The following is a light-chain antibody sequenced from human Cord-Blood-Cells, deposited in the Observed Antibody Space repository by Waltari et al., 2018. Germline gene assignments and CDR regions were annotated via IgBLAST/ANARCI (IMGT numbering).Light chain of an antibody. V-gene: IGLV3-1*01. CDR2: QDS. J-gene: IGLJ2*01. CDR1: KLGAKY. Sequence: SYELTQPPSVSVSPGQTASITCSGDKLGAKYACWYQQKPGQSPVLVIYQDSKRPSGIPERFSGSNSGNTATLTISGTQAMDEADYYCQAWDSSTAGKVVFGGGTKLTVL. CDR3: QAWDSSTAGKVV.